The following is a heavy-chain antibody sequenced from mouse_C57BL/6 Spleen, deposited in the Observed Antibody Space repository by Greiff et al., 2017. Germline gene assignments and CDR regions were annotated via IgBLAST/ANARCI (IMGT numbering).Heavy chain of an antibody. Sequence: VQLQQSGAELVRPGASVTLSCKASGYTFTDYEMHWVKQTPVHGLEWIGAIDPETGGTAYNQKFKGKAILTADKSSSTAYMELRSLTSEDSAVYYCTRKRDDYPFAYWGQGTLVTVSA. D-gene: IGHD2-4*01. V-gene: IGHV1-15*01. J-gene: IGHJ3*01. CDR2: IDPETGGT. CDR1: GYTFTDYE. CDR3: TRKRDDYPFAY.